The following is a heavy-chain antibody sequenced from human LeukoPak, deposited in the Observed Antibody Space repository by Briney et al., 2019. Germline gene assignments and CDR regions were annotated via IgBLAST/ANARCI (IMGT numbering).Heavy chain of an antibody. CDR3: ARCGAAVTTHFSH. V-gene: IGHV1-18*01. D-gene: IGHD4-17*01. J-gene: IGHJ4*02. Sequence: ASVKVSCKASGYSFSIYGITWAREAPGQGLEYLGWISASDGTTNYAQKVQDRVTTTTDTSTSTAYLELRSLRSEDTALYYCARCGAAVTTHFSHWGQGTLVTVSS. CDR2: ISASDGTT. CDR1: GYSFSIYG.